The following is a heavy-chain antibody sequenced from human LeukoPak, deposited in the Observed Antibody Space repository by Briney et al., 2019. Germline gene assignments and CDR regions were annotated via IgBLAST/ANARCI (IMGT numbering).Heavy chain of an antibody. J-gene: IGHJ4*02. CDR3: ARGAGSYYGAIDY. CDR2: INPNSGGT. D-gene: IGHD3-10*01. V-gene: IGHV1-2*02. CDR1: GYTFTGYY. Sequence: GASVKVSCKASGYTFTGYYMHGVRQAPGQGLEWMGWINPNSGGTNYAQKFQGRVTMTRDTSISTAYMELSRLRSDDTAVYYCARGAGSYYGAIDYWGQGTLVTVSS.